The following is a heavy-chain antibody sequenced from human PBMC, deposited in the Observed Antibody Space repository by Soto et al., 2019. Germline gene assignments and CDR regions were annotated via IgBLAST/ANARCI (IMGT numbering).Heavy chain of an antibody. CDR3: ATAVGHSSGWYDGAMNWFAP. CDR1: GGSISSSSYY. V-gene: IGHV4-39*01. J-gene: IGHJ5*02. Sequence: SETLSLTCTVSGGSISSSSYYWGWIRQPPRKGLEWIGSIYYSGSTYYNPSLKSRVTISVDTSKNQFSLKLSSVTAADTAVYYCATAVGHSSGWYDGAMNWFAPWGQGTLVTVSS. CDR2: IYYSGST. D-gene: IGHD6-19*01.